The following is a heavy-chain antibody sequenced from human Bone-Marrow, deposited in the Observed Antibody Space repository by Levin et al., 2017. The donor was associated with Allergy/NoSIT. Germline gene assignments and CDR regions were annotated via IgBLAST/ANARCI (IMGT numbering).Heavy chain of an antibody. D-gene: IGHD2-2*01. J-gene: IGHJ3*02. V-gene: IGHV3-48*03. CDR3: ARDDCSSSSCYSMDAFDI. CDR1: GFTFSSHE. Sequence: GESLKISCAASGFTFSSHEMNWVRQAPGKGLEWISYINTGGTTISYADSVKGRFTISRDNAKNSLYLQMNSLRAEDTAVYYCARDDCSSSSCYSMDAFDIWGQGTMVIVSS. CDR2: INTGGTTI.